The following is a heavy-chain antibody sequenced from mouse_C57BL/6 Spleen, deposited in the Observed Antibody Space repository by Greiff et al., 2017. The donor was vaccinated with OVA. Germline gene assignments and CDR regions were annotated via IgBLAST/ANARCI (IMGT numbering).Heavy chain of an antibody. CDR3: ASRGGGFAY. J-gene: IGHJ3*01. CDR2: INPNNGGT. D-gene: IGHD3-1*01. CDR1: GYTFTDYN. V-gene: IGHV1-18*01. Sequence: VQLQQSGPELVKPGASVKIPCKASGYTFTDYNMDWVKQSHGKSLEWIGDINPNNGGTIYNQKFKGKATLTVDKSSSTAYMELRSLTSEDTAGYYCASRGGGFAYWGQGTLVTVSA.